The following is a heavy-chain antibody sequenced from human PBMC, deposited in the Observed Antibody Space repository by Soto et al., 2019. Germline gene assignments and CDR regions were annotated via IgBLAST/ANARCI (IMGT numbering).Heavy chain of an antibody. CDR2: IYHSGTT. D-gene: IGHD3-22*01. CDR1: GYPISSSHY. J-gene: IGHJ4*02. V-gene: IGHV4-38-2*02. CDR3: ARDVYYFDSSGHHWEAPFDH. Sequence: PSETLSLTFAVSGYPISSSHYWCWIRQAPGEGLEWIGTIYHSGTTYYNPSLKSRVTISVDTSKNQFSLKLSSASAAETAVYHSARDVYYFDSSGHHWEAPFDHWGQGTMVPVSS.